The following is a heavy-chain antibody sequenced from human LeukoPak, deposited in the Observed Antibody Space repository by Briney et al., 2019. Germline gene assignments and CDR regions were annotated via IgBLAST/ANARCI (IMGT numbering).Heavy chain of an antibody. Sequence: SVKVSCKASGGTFSSYAISWVRQAPGQGLEWMGGIIPIFGTANYAQKFQGRVTITADKSTSTAYMELSSLRSEDTAVYYCAGDSSGYYDLYFDYWGQGTLVTVSS. D-gene: IGHD3-22*01. J-gene: IGHJ4*02. V-gene: IGHV1-69*06. CDR3: AGDSSGYYDLYFDY. CDR1: GGTFSSYA. CDR2: IIPIFGTA.